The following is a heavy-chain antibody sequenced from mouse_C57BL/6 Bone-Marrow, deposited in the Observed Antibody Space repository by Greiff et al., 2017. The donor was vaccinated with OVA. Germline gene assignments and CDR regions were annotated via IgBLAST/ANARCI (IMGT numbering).Heavy chain of an antibody. D-gene: IGHD1-1*01. CDR1: GYSFTGYF. J-gene: IGHJ3*01. V-gene: IGHV1-20*01. Sequence: EVQLQQSGPELVKPGDSVKISCKASGYSFTGYFMNWVMQSHGKSLEWIGRINPYNGDTFYNQKFKGKATLTVDKSSSTAHMELRSLTSEDSAVYYCARPYGSSLWFAYWGQGTLVTVSA. CDR2: INPYNGDT. CDR3: ARPYGSSLWFAY.